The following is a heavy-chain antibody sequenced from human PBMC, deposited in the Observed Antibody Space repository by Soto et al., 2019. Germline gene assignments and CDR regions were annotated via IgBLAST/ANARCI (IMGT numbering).Heavy chain of an antibody. V-gene: IGHV1-24*01. CDR2: FDPEDGET. CDR3: ATDLHRITMVRAGN. D-gene: IGHD3-10*01. CDR1: GYTLTGLS. J-gene: IGHJ4*02. Sequence: ASVKVSCKVSGYTLTGLSMHWVRQAPGKGLEWMGGFDPEDGETIYAQKFQGRVTMTEDTSTDTAYMELSSLRSEDTAVYYCATDLHRITMVRAGNWGQGTLVTVSS.